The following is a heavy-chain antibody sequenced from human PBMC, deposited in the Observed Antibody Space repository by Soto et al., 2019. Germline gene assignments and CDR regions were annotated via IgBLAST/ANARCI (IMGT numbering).Heavy chain of an antibody. J-gene: IGHJ6*02. CDR2: INPSGGST. CDR3: VRDPSYYVMDV. V-gene: IGHV1-46*01. Sequence: ASVKVSCKASGYTFTSYYMHWVRQAPGQGLEWMGIINPSGGSTSYAQKFQGRVTMTRDTSASTAYMELSSLRSEDTAVYYCVRDPSYYVMDVWGQGTTVTVSS. CDR1: GYTFTSYY.